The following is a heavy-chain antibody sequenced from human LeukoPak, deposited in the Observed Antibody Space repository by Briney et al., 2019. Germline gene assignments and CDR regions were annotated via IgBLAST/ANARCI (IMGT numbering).Heavy chain of an antibody. Sequence: GSLRLSCAASGFTFSSYGMHWVRQAPGKGLEWVAVISYDGSNKYYADSVKGRFTISRDNSKNTLYLQMNSLRAEDTAVYYCAKAVRQYGSGTYSNWFDPWGQGTLVTVSS. J-gene: IGHJ5*02. CDR1: GFTFSSYG. D-gene: IGHD3-10*01. V-gene: IGHV3-30*18. CDR3: AKAVRQYGSGTYSNWFDP. CDR2: ISYDGSNK.